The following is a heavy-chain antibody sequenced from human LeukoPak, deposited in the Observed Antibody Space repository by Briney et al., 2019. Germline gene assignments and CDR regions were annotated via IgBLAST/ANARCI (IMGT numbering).Heavy chain of an antibody. J-gene: IGHJ4*02. CDR3: ATVPRITAYGEVVDY. CDR2: IESASDGGTA. D-gene: IGHD3-3*01. CDR1: GFTVSKAR. Sequence: GGSLTLSCVVSGFTVSKARMNWVRLAPGKGLEWIGRIESASDGGTADYAAPVKGRFSISRDDSTNTVHLHMSGLKTEDTALYYCATVPRITAYGEVVDYWGQGTLVTISS. V-gene: IGHV3-15*04.